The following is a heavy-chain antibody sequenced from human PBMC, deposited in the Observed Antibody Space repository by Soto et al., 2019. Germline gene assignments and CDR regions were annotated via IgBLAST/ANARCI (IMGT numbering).Heavy chain of an antibody. J-gene: IGHJ6*02. Sequence: GASVKVACKASGLTFTRSAVQWVRQARGQRLEWIGWIVVGSGNTNYAQKFQERVTITRDMSTSTAYMELSSLRSEDTAVYYCAAALDYGASYYYYGMDVWGQGTTVTVSS. CDR3: AAALDYGASYYYYGMDV. CDR2: IVVGSGNT. D-gene: IGHD4-17*01. V-gene: IGHV1-58*01. CDR1: GLTFTRSA.